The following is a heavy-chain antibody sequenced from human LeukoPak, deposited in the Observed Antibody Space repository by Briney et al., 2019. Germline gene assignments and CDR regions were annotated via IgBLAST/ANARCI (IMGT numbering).Heavy chain of an antibody. Sequence: PGGSLRLSCAASGFTFSSYGMHWVRQAPGKGLEWVSYISSSGSTIYYADSVKGRFTISRDNAKNSLYLQMNSLRAEDTAVYYCARGWDYYDSSGYYYWGQGTLVTVSS. CDR1: GFTFSSYG. CDR3: ARGWDYYDSSGYYY. V-gene: IGHV3-48*04. CDR2: ISSSGSTI. D-gene: IGHD3-22*01. J-gene: IGHJ4*02.